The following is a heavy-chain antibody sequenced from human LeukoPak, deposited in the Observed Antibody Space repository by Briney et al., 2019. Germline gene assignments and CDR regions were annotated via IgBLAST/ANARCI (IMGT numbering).Heavy chain of an antibody. CDR1: GFTVSNNY. CDR2: IYSGGST. Sequence: GGSLRLSCAASGFTVSNNYMSWVRQAPGKGLEWVSVIYSGGSTYYADSVKGRFTISRDTSKNTLSLQMNSLRAEDTAVYYCAIPHSTVPPSFYYYYYGMDVWGQGTTVTVSS. D-gene: IGHD4-11*01. CDR3: AIPHSTVPPSFYYYYYGMDV. V-gene: IGHV3-53*01. J-gene: IGHJ6*02.